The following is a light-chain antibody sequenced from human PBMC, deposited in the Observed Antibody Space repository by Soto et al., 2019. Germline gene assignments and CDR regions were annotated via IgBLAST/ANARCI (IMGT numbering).Light chain of an antibody. J-gene: IGLJ1*01. CDR2: EVS. Sequence: QSAVTQPASVSGSPGQSITISCTGTSSDVGTYNYVSWYQQHSGKAPKLMIYEVSNRPSGVSNRFSGSKSGNTASLTISGLQAQDEADYYCSADTSSLTLDVFGSGTKVTVL. V-gene: IGLV2-14*01. CDR3: SADTSSLTLDV. CDR1: SSDVGTYNY.